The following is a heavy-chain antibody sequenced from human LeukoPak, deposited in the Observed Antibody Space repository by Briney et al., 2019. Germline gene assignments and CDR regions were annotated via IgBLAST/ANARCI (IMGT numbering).Heavy chain of an antibody. CDR3: ARLCSTYYGSGSYFDY. Sequence: SETLSLTCTVSGGSISSSSYYWGWIRQPPGKGLEWIGSIYYSGSTYYNPSLKSRVTISVDTSKNQFSLKLSSVTAADTAVYYCARLCSTYYGSGSYFDYWGQGTPVTVSS. D-gene: IGHD3-10*01. V-gene: IGHV4-39*01. CDR1: GGSISSSSYY. CDR2: IYYSGST. J-gene: IGHJ4*02.